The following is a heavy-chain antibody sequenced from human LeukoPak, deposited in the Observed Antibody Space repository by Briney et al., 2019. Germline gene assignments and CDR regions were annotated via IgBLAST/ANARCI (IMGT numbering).Heavy chain of an antibody. D-gene: IGHD3-16*02. V-gene: IGHV3-21*01. CDR2: ISSSSSYI. CDR1: GFPFSSYS. Sequence: GGSLRLSCAASGFPFSSYSMNWVRQAPGKGLEWVSSISSSSSYIYYADSVKGRLTISRDNAKNSLYLQMNSLRAEDTAVYYCARDTRGIYDYIWGSYRYTAIGYWGQGTLVTVSS. CDR3: ARDTRGIYDYIWGSYRYTAIGY. J-gene: IGHJ4*02.